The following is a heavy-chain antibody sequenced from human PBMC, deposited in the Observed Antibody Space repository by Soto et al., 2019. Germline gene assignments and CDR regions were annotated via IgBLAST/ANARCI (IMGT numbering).Heavy chain of an antibody. J-gene: IGHJ6*02. Sequence: PGESLKISCKGSGYSFTSYWTGWVRQMPGKGLEWMGTIYPGDSDTRYSPSFQGQVTISVDKSTSTAYLQWSSLRASDTALYYCVAHPARTYYFSAMDVWGQGTTVTVSS. CDR3: VAHPARTYYFSAMDV. CDR2: IYPGDSDT. CDR1: GYSFTSYW. V-gene: IGHV5-51*01. D-gene: IGHD2-2*01.